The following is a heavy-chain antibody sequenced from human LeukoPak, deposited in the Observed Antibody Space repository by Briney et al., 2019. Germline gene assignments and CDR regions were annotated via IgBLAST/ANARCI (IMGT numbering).Heavy chain of an antibody. CDR3: ATAGTSFDS. V-gene: IGHV1-2*02. D-gene: IGHD6-13*01. CDR2: INSNSGER. Sequence: ASVKVSCKAYGYTFMSHGISWVRQAPGQGLEWMGWINSNSGERKYAQKFQGRVTLSRDTSISTAHMELSSLRSEDTAVYYCATAGTSFDSWGQGTLVTVSS. J-gene: IGHJ4*02. CDR1: GYTFMSHG.